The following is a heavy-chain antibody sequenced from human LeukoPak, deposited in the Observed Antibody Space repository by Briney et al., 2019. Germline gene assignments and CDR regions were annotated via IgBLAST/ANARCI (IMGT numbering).Heavy chain of an antibody. Sequence: PSQTLSLTCTVSGGSISSGSYYWSWIRQPPGKGLEWIGEINHSGSTNYNPSLKSRVTISVDTSKNQFSLKLSSVTAADTAVYYCARYGDYWGQGTLVTVSS. CDR2: INHSGST. D-gene: IGHD3-10*01. J-gene: IGHJ4*02. CDR3: ARYGDY. CDR1: GGSISSGSYY. V-gene: IGHV4-39*07.